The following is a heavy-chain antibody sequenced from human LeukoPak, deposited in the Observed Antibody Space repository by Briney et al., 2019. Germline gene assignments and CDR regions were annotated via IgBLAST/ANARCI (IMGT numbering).Heavy chain of an antibody. V-gene: IGHV3-7*01. CDR3: ARPVGWERLDF. D-gene: IGHD1-1*01. CDR2: IKQDGSEK. J-gene: IGHJ4*02. Sequence: GGSLRLSCAASGFTFSSYGMHWVRQAPGKGLEWVTNIKQDGSEKYYVDSVKGRFTISKDNAKNSLYLQMNSLRAEDTAVYYCARPVGWERLDFWGQGTLVTVS. CDR1: GFTFSSYG.